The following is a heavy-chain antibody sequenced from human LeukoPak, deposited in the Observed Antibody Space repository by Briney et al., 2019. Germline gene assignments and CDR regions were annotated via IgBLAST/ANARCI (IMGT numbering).Heavy chain of an antibody. J-gene: IGHJ4*02. CDR1: GFTFDDYA. D-gene: IGHD2-15*01. CDR2: ISWDGGST. V-gene: IGHV3-43D*03. CDR3: AKLPWQLPRLGRGTLGDY. Sequence: GGSLRLSCAASGFTFDDYAMHWVRQAPGKGLEWVSLISWDGGSTYYADSVKGRFTISRDNSKNTLYLQMNSLRAEDTAVYYCAKLPWQLPRLGRGTLGDYWGQGTLVTVSS.